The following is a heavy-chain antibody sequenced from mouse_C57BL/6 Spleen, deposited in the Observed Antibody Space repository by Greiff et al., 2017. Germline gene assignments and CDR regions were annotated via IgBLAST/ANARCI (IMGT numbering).Heavy chain of an antibody. CDR3: ARGGQGYLDY. Sequence: QVQLQQPGAELVRPGSSVKLSCKASGSTFTSYWMHWVQQRPIQGLEWIGNIDPSDSETHSNQKFKDKATLTVDKSSSTAYMQLSSLTAEDSAVYYCARGGQGYLDYWGQGTTLTVSS. J-gene: IGHJ2*01. CDR1: GSTFTSYW. D-gene: IGHD3-3*01. CDR2: IDPSDSET. V-gene: IGHV1-52*01.